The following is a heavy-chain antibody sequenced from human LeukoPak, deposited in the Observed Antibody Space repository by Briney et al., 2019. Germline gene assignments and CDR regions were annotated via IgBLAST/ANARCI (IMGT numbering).Heavy chain of an antibody. CDR3: AREVVVDYYYYYMDV. D-gene: IGHD3-22*01. Sequence: SETLSLTCAVYGGSFSGYYWSWIRQPPGKGLEWIGEINHSGSTNYNPSLKSRVTISVDTSKNQFSLKLSSVTAADTAVYYCAREVVVDYYYYYMDVWGKGTTVTVSS. CDR2: INHSGST. J-gene: IGHJ6*03. CDR1: GGSFSGYY. V-gene: IGHV4-34*01.